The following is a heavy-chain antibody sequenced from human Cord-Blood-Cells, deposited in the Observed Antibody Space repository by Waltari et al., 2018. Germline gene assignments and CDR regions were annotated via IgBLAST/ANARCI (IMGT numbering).Heavy chain of an antibody. CDR2: LGREDGET. J-gene: IGHJ1*01. CDR1: GYTLTELS. Sequence: QVQLVQSGAEVKKPGASVKVSCKVSGYTLTELSMHWVRQAPGKGLEWMGDLGREDGETSYAQKFQGRVTMTEDTSTDTAYMELSSLRSEDTAVYYCATATYSSSWYGYCQHWGKGTLVTVSS. CDR3: ATATYSSSWYGYCQH. D-gene: IGHD6-13*01. V-gene: IGHV1-24*01.